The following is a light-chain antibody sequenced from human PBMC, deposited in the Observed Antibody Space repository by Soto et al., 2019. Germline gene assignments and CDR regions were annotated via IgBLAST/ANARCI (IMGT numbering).Light chain of an antibody. CDR3: QQYNNLPPGT. J-gene: IGKJ2*02. Sequence: EIVMTQSPATLSVSPGERATLSCRASQSVSSNLAWYQQKPGQAPRLLIYGASTRATGIPARFRGSGSGTEFTLTISRLQSEDFAVYYCQQYNNLPPGTFGQGTKLEIK. CDR1: QSVSSN. V-gene: IGKV3-15*01. CDR2: GAS.